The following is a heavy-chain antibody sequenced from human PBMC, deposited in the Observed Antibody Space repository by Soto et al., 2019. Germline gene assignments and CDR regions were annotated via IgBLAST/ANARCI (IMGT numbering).Heavy chain of an antibody. CDR1: GSGFISSG. Sequence: SVKVSCKASGSGFISSGIQWVRQAHGQRLEWIGWIVVASGQTNYTQNFRGRVAITRDTSTATAYIELTCLTSEDTAVYFCSADRPDIGVGWWVWGQGTTVTVSS. CDR3: SADRPDIGVGWWV. D-gene: IGHD2-15*01. J-gene: IGHJ6*02. V-gene: IGHV1-58*02. CDR2: IVVASGQT.